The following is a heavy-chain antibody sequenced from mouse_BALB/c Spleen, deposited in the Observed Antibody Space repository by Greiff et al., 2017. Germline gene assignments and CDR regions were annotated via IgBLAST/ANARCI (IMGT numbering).Heavy chain of an antibody. CDR1: GFNIKDYY. V-gene: IGHV14-4*02. CDR3: NRYYDYDDAMDY. J-gene: IGHJ4*01. D-gene: IGHD2-4*01. CDR2: IDPENGDT. Sequence: VQLQQSGAELVRSGASVKLSCTASGFNIKDYYMHWVKQRPEQGLEWIGWIDPENGDTEYAPKFQGKATMTADTSSNTAYLQLSSLTSEDTAVYYCNRYYDYDDAMDYWGQGTSVTVSS.